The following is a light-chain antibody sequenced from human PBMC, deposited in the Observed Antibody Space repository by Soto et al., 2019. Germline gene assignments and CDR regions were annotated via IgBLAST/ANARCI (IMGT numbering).Light chain of an antibody. CDR3: AAWDDSLSGAV. CDR2: TNN. V-gene: IGLV1-47*01. CDR1: SSNIGSNY. J-gene: IGLJ7*01. Sequence: QSVLTQPPSASGTPGQRVTISCSGSSSNIGSNYVYWYQQLPGTAPKLLIYTNNQRPSGVPDRFSGSKSGTSDSLAISGLRSEDEADYYCAAWDDSLSGAVFGGGTQLTVL.